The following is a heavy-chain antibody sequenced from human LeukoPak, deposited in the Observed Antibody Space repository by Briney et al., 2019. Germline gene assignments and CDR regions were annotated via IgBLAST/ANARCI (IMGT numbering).Heavy chain of an antibody. V-gene: IGHV4-59*01. Sequence: SETLSLTCTVSGGSISSYYWSWIRQPPGKGLEWIGYIYHSGSTNYNPSLKSRVTISVDTSKNQFSLKLSSVTAADTAVYYCARVRPIVATIRDYYYGMDVWGQGTTVTVSS. J-gene: IGHJ6*02. D-gene: IGHD5-12*01. CDR3: ARVRPIVATIRDYYYGMDV. CDR1: GGSISSYY. CDR2: IYHSGST.